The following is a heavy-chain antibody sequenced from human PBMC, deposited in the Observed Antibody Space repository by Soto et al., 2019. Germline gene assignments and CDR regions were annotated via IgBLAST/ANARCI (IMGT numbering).Heavy chain of an antibody. CDR3: AKVRPPRDCTLTSCLGAFDI. J-gene: IGHJ3*02. V-gene: IGHV3-23*01. CDR1: GFTFSSYA. D-gene: IGHD2-2*01. Sequence: EVQLLESGGGLVQPGGSLRLSCAASGFTFSSYAMSWVRQAPGKGLEWDAAITASGDTTYYADSVKGRFTISRDNTKSTMYLQMNSLRAGDTAVYYCAKVRPPRDCTLTSCLGAFDIGGQGTMFTFSS. CDR2: ITASGDTT.